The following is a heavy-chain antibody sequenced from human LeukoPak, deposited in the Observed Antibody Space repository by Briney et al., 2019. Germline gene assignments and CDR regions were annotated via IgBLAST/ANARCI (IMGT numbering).Heavy chain of an antibody. J-gene: IGHJ4*02. D-gene: IGHD2-2*02. CDR3: ARGNCSSASCYTDFDY. CDR2: ISSSGTSI. Sequence: GGSLRLSCAASGFTFSDYEMNWVRQAPGKGLEWISYISSSGTSIYYADSVKGRFTISRDNAKNSLYLQMNSLRAEDTAVYYCARGNCSSASCYTDFDYWGQGTLVTVSS. V-gene: IGHV3-48*03. CDR1: GFTFSDYE.